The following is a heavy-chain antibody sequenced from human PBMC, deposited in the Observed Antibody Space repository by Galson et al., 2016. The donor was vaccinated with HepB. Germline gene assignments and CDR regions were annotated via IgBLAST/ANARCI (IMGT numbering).Heavy chain of an antibody. V-gene: IGHV4-61*02. D-gene: IGHD4-23*01. Sequence: TLSLTCAVSDGSISSGNYYWSWLRQPAGKGLEWIGRIRVSRDTDYNPSLKSRVTISADTSKNHFSLKLTSVTAADSAVYYCARSYGGYAFDIWGQGTMVTVSS. CDR1: DGSISSGNYY. CDR2: IRVSRDT. CDR3: ARSYGGYAFDI. J-gene: IGHJ3*02.